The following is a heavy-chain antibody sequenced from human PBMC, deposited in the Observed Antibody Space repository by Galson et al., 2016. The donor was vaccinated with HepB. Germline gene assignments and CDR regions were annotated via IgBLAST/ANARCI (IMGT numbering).Heavy chain of an antibody. D-gene: IGHD3-3*01. CDR3: VRRVETETKRYWYFDL. CDR1: GYTFTSYY. Sequence: SVKVSCKASGYTFTSYYMHWVRQAPGQGLEWMGIINPSGGRTSYAQKFQGRVTITADVSTKVAFLQWTRLRAPDTAAYFCVRRVETETKRYWYFDLWGRGTKVIVSS. J-gene: IGHJ2*01. V-gene: IGHV1-46*01. CDR2: INPSGGRT.